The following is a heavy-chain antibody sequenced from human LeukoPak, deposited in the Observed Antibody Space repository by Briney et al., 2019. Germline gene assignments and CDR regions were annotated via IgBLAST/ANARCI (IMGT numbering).Heavy chain of an antibody. CDR2: ISGSGGST. V-gene: IGHV3-23*01. D-gene: IGHD3-9*01. J-gene: IGHJ6*02. CDR3: ARDGVTILYYYYGMDV. Sequence: GGSLRLSCAASGFTFSSYAMSWVRQAPGKGLEWVSAISGSGGSTYYADSVKGRFTISRDNSKNTLYLQMNSLRAEDTAVYYCARDGVTILYYYYGMDVWGQGTTVTVSS. CDR1: GFTFSSYA.